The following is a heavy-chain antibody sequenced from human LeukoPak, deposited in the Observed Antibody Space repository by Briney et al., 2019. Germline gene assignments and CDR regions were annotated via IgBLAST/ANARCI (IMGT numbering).Heavy chain of an antibody. D-gene: IGHD3-9*01. Sequence: GGSLRLSCAASGFTFDDYGMSWVRQAPGKGLEWVSGINWNGGSTGYADSVKGRFTISRDNAKNSLYLQMNSLRAEDMALYYCARGRTYYDILTGYYREYYFDYWGQGTLVTVSS. CDR1: GFTFDDYG. J-gene: IGHJ4*02. V-gene: IGHV3-20*04. CDR2: INWNGGST. CDR3: ARGRTYYDILTGYYREYYFDY.